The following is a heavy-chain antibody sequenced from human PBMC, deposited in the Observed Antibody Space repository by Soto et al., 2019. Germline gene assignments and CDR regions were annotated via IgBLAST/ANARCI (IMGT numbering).Heavy chain of an antibody. V-gene: IGHV3-23*01. D-gene: IGHD3-10*01. Sequence: EVQLLESGGGLVQPGGSLRLSCGASGFTFSTYAMSWVRQAPGKGLEWVSGISGSGGRTYYADSVKGRFTISRDNSKITLYLQMNSLRAEDTAVYYCAKDWIRDSMVRGVIPYWGQGTLVTVSS. CDR1: GFTFSTYA. CDR2: ISGSGGRT. J-gene: IGHJ4*02. CDR3: AKDWIRDSMVRGVIPY.